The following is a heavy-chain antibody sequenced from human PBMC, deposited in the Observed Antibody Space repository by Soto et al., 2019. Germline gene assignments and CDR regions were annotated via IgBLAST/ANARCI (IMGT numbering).Heavy chain of an antibody. CDR3: ARDRSSSFWGLLPKLDAIDI. J-gene: IGHJ3*02. Sequence: QVQLVESGGGVVQPGTSLRLSCAASGFTFSNYAIHWVRQAPGKGLEWVAVISYDGNIKYYADSVKGRFTISRDNSKNTLYLQMNSLRAEDAAVYYCARDRSSSFWGLLPKLDAIDIWGQGTMVTVSS. D-gene: IGHD3-16*01. V-gene: IGHV3-30-3*01. CDR2: ISYDGNIK. CDR1: GFTFSNYA.